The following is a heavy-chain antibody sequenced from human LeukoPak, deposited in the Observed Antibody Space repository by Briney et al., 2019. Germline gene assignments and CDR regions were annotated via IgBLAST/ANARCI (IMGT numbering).Heavy chain of an antibody. J-gene: IGHJ4*02. CDR1: GYTFSSYY. V-gene: IGHV1-46*01. Sequence: ASVKDSCKASGYTFSSYYMHWVRQAPEQGLEWMGVINPSGGSTSYAQRFQGRVTMTRDTSTSTFYMELSSLRSEDTAVYYCARHSLPGTTPFDYWGQGTLFSVSS. D-gene: IGHD1-1*01. CDR3: ARHSLPGTTPFDY. CDR2: INPSGGST.